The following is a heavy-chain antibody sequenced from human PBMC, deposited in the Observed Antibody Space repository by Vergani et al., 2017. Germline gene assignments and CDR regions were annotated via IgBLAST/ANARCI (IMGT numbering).Heavy chain of an antibody. CDR3: ARQYDFWSGYYFDY. CDR1: GFTFSSYG. J-gene: IGHJ4*02. Sequence: QVQLVESGGGVVQPGRSLRLSCAASGFTFSSYGMHWVRQAPGKGLEWVAVLWYDGSNKYYADSVKGRFTISRDNSKNTLYLQMNSLRAEDTAVYYCARQYDFWSGYYFDYWGQGTLVTVSS. CDR2: LWYDGSNK. D-gene: IGHD3-3*01. V-gene: IGHV3-33*01.